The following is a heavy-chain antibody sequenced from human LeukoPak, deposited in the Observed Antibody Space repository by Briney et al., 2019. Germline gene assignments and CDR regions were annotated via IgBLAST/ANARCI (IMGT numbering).Heavy chain of an antibody. Sequence: PSETLSLTCTVSGGSISSYYWSWIWQPAGKGLEWIGRIYTSGSTNYNPSLKSRVAISVDTSKNQFSLKLSSVTAADTAVYYCARRDIVVVPAALDYWGQGTLVTVSS. D-gene: IGHD2-2*01. J-gene: IGHJ4*02. CDR1: GGSISSYY. CDR3: ARRDIVVVPAALDY. CDR2: IYTSGST. V-gene: IGHV4-4*07.